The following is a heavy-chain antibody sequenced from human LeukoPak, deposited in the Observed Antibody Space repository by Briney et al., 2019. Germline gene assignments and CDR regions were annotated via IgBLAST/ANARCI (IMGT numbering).Heavy chain of an antibody. CDR2: ISSSSSYI. CDR1: GFTFSSYS. J-gene: IGHJ4*02. D-gene: IGHD1-26*01. V-gene: IGHV3-21*01. Sequence: GGSLRLSCAASGFTFSSYSMTWVRQAPGKGLEWVSSISSSSSYIYYADSVKGRFTISRDNAKNSLYLQMNSLRAEDTAVYYCASRLTYSGSYYGVDYWGQGTLVTVSS. CDR3: ASRLTYSGSYYGVDY.